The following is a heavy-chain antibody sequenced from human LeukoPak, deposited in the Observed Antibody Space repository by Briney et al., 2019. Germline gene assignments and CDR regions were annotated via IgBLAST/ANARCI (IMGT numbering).Heavy chain of an antibody. V-gene: IGHV4-39*01. CDR2: IYYSGST. J-gene: IGHJ4*02. CDR3: ARTVMDYDILTGYYIDDY. CDR1: GGSISSSSYY. Sequence: TSETLSLTCTVSGGSISSSSYYWGWIRQPPGKGLEWIGSIYYSGSTYYNPSLKSRVTISVDTSKNQFSLKLSSVTAADTAVYYCARTVMDYDILTGYYIDDYWAREPWSPSPQ. D-gene: IGHD3-9*01.